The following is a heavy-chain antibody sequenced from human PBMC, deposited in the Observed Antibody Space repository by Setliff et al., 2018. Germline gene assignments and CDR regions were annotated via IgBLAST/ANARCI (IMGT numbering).Heavy chain of an antibody. Sequence: GSGPPLVNPTQTLTLTCTFSGFSLNTTGEGVGWIRQPPGKALEWLALVYWDGDQRYSPSLNSRLSITKDSSKSQVFLTMTNMDPVDTATYYCALRRGNEWHLVRWFDPWGPGIRVTVSS. V-gene: IGHV2-5*02. D-gene: IGHD6-6*01. CDR3: ALRRGNEWHLVRWFDP. J-gene: IGHJ5*02. CDR1: GFSLNTTGEG. CDR2: VYWDGDQ.